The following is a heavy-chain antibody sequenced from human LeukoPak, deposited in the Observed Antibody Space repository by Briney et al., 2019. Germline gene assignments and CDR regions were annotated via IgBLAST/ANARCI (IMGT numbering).Heavy chain of an antibody. Sequence: GGSLRLSCAASGFTFSSYSVNWVRQAPGKGLEWVSSISSSSSYIYYADSVKGRFTISRDNAKNSLYLQMNSLRAEDTAVYYCARDSSGYSVFDYWGQGTLVTVSS. CDR1: GFTFSSYS. V-gene: IGHV3-21*01. CDR2: ISSSSSYI. CDR3: ARDSSGYSVFDY. D-gene: IGHD3-22*01. J-gene: IGHJ4*02.